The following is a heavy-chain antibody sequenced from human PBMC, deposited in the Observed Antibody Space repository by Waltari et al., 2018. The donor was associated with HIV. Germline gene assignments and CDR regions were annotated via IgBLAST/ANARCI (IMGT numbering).Heavy chain of an antibody. D-gene: IGHD3-3*01. V-gene: IGHV4-39*01. CDR3: ARHYDFWSGSRFDY. J-gene: IGHJ4*02. CDR1: GGSISSSSYY. Sequence: QLQLQESGPGLVKPSETLSLTCTVSGGSISSSSYYWGWNRQPPGKGLEWIGSIYYSGSTYYNPSLKSRVTISVDTSKNQFSLKLSSVTAADTAVYYCARHYDFWSGSRFDYWGQGTLVTVSS. CDR2: IYYSGST.